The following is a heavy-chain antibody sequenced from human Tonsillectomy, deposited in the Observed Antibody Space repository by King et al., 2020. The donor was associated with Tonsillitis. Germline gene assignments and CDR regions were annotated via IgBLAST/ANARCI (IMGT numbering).Heavy chain of an antibody. J-gene: IGHJ5*02. Sequence: QLQESGPGLVKPSQTLSLTCTVSGGSISSGSYYWRWIRQPAGKGLEWIGRIYTSGSTNYNPSLKSRVTMSVDTSKNQFSLKLSSVTAADTAVYYCARTVYDFWSGYYITSGWFDPWGQGTLVTVSS. D-gene: IGHD3-3*01. CDR2: IYTSGST. CDR3: ARTVYDFWSGYYITSGWFDP. CDR1: GGSISSGSYY. V-gene: IGHV4-61*02.